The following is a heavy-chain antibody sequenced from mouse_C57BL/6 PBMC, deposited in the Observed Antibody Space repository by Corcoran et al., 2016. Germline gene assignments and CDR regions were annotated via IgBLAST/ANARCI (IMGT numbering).Heavy chain of an antibody. V-gene: IGHV14-3*01. J-gene: IGHJ1*03. CDR1: GFNIKNNY. D-gene: IGHD2-1*01. CDR2: IDPANGNT. Sequence: EVQLQQSVAELVRPGASVKLSCIASGFNIKNNYMHWVKQRPEQGLEWIGKIDPANGNTKYAPKFQDKATITADTSSNTAYLQLSSLTSEDTAIYYCARGHYDNPYWYFDVWGTGTTVTVSS. CDR3: ARGHYDNPYWYFDV.